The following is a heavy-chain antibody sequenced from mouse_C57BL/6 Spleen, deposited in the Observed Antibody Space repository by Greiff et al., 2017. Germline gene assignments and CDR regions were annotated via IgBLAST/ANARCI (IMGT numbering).Heavy chain of an antibody. D-gene: IGHD2-10*02. J-gene: IGHJ2*01. CDR3: ARWYGNYDY. V-gene: IGHV1-50*01. CDR2: IDPSDSYT. Sequence: QVQLQQPGAELVKPGASVTLSCKASGYTFTSYWMQWVKQRPGQGLEWIGEIDPSDSYTNYNQKFKGKATLTVDTSSSTAYMQLSSLTSEDSAVYYCARWYGNYDYWGQGTTLTVSS. CDR1: GYTFTSYW.